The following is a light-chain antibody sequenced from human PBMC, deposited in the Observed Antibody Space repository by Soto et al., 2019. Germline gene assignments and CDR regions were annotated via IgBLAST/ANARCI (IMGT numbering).Light chain of an antibody. CDR3: QQYNSYSPYT. CDR1: QSISSW. V-gene: IGKV1-5*01. CDR2: DAS. Sequence: DIQMTQSPSTLSASVGDRVTITCRASQSISSWLAWYQQKPGQAPKLLIYDASSLQSGVPSRFSGSGSGTEFTRTISSLQPDDFATYYCQQYNSYSPYTFGQGTKLEIK. J-gene: IGKJ2*01.